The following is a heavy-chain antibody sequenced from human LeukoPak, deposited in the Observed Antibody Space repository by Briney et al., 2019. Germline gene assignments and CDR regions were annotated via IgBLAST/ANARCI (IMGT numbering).Heavy chain of an antibody. J-gene: IGHJ4*02. Sequence: GGSLRLSCAASGFTFSDYYMSWIRQAPGKGLEWVSYISSSGSTIYYADSVKGRFTISRDNAKNSLYLQMNSLRAGDTAVYYCARDPSDIVVVRGYYWGQGTLVTVSS. V-gene: IGHV3-11*01. CDR3: ARDPSDIVVVRGYY. D-gene: IGHD2-15*01. CDR2: ISSSGSTI. CDR1: GFTFSDYY.